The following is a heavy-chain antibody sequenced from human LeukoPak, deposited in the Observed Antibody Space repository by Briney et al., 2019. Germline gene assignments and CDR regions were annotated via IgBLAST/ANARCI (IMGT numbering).Heavy chain of an antibody. D-gene: IGHD3-3*02. Sequence: GGSLRLSCAASGFTFSSYEMNRVRQAPGKGLEWVSYISTSDGAIKYADSVRGRFTISRDNAKNSLYLQMSSLRAEDTAVYYCARVEDVSINWGQGTLVTVSS. CDR1: GFTFSSYE. CDR3: ARVEDVSIN. J-gene: IGHJ4*02. V-gene: IGHV3-48*03. CDR2: ISTSDGAI.